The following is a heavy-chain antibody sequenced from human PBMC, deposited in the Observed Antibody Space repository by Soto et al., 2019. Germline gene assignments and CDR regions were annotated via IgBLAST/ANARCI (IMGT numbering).Heavy chain of an antibody. CDR3: AHRQRTVYFDY. D-gene: IGHD4-17*01. Sequence: QITLKESGPTLVKPTQTLTLTCTFSAFSLSTSGVGVGWIRQPPGKALEWLALIYWDDDRRYSPSLKSRLTITKDTSKNQVVLTMTNMDPVDTATYYCAHRQRTVYFDYLGQGTLVTVSS. V-gene: IGHV2-5*02. J-gene: IGHJ4*02. CDR1: AFSLSTSGVG. CDR2: IYWDDDR.